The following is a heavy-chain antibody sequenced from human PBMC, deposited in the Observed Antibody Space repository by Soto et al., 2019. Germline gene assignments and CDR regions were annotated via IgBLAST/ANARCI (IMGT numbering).Heavy chain of an antibody. CDR1: GFIFENFG. V-gene: IGHV3-23*01. J-gene: IGHJ5*02. CDR3: AKNQGVELVPLATVDWFDP. Sequence: GSLRLSCAASGFIFENFGMSWVRQAPGKGLEWISSISGSGFKKYYADSVRGRFTISRDNSKSTVYLELNNLSAEDTAVYHCAKNQGVELVPLATVDWFDPWGQGSVVTVSS. CDR2: ISGSGFKK. D-gene: IGHD1-26*01.